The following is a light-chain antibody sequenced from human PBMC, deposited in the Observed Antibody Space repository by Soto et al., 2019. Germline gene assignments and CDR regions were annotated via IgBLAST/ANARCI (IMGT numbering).Light chain of an antibody. CDR2: KAS. J-gene: IGKJ1*01. CDR1: QTISSW. V-gene: IGKV1-5*03. CDR3: QHYISYSEA. Sequence: DFQMTQSPSALSGSVGDRVTITCRASQTISSWLAWYQQKPGKAPKLLSYKASTLKSGVPSRFSGSGSGTEFTLTISSLQPDDFATYYCQHYISYSEAFGQGTKVDIK.